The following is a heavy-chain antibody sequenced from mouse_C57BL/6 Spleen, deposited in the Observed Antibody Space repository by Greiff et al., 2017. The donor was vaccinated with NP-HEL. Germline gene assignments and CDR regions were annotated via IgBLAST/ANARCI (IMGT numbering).Heavy chain of an antibody. CDR1: GFTFSSYT. Sequence: EVKLVESGGGLVKPGGSLKLSCAASGFTFSSYTMSWVRQTPEKRLEWVATISGGGGNTYYPDSVKGRFTISRDNAKNTAYLQMSSMRSEDTALYSCARHGFHGYDEAWFAYWGQGNLVTVSA. V-gene: IGHV5-9*01. J-gene: IGHJ3*01. D-gene: IGHD2-2*01. CDR3: ARHGFHGYDEAWFAY. CDR2: ISGGGGNT.